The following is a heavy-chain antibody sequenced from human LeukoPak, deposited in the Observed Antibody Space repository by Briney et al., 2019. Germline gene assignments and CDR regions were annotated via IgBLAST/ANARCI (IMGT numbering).Heavy chain of an antibody. Sequence: GASVKVSCKASGYTFTSYYMHWVRQAPGQGLEWMGIINPSGGSTSYAQKFQGRVTMTRDMSTSTVYMELSSLRSEDTAVYYCARGKRVLRYFDWATHYYFDYWGQGTLVTVSS. CDR2: INPSGGST. V-gene: IGHV1-46*01. J-gene: IGHJ4*02. D-gene: IGHD3-9*01. CDR3: ARGKRVLRYFDWATHYYFDY. CDR1: GYTFTSYY.